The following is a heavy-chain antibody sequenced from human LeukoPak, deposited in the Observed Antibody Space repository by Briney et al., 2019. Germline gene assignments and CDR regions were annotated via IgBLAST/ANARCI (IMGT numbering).Heavy chain of an antibody. D-gene: IGHD6-13*01. CDR1: GGSIGSYY. CDR3: ARAGIAAAGPLEYNWFDP. Sequence: SETLSLTCTVSGGSIGSYYWSWIRQPPGKGLEWIGYIYYSGSTNYNPSLKSRVTISVDTSKNQFSLKLSSVTAADTAVYYCARAGIAAAGPLEYNWFDPWGQGTLVTVSS. CDR2: IYYSGST. V-gene: IGHV4-59*01. J-gene: IGHJ5*02.